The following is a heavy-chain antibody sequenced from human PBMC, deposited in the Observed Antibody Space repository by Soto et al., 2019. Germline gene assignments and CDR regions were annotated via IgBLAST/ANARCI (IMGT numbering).Heavy chain of an antibody. V-gene: IGHV1-18*04. CDR2: ISAYNGNT. CDR1: GYTVTSYG. CDR3: ASGVGSNSFDY. J-gene: IGHJ4*02. Sequence: ASVKVSCKASGYTVTSYGINWVRQAPGQGLEWMGWISAYNGNTNYAQKFQGRVTMTTDASTSTTYMELRSLRSDDTAVYFCASGVGSNSFDYWGQGTLVTVSS. D-gene: IGHD1-26*01.